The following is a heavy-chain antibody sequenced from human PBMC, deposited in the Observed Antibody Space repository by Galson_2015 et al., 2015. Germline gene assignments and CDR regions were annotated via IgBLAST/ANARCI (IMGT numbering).Heavy chain of an antibody. CDR1: GFSLSNARVG. CDR3: AHSDCSSTSCYKGYYFDY. J-gene: IGHJ4*02. D-gene: IGHD2-2*01. Sequence: ALVKPTQTLTLTCTFSGFSLSNARVGVSWIRQPPGKALEWLAHIFSNDEKSYSTSLKSRLTISKDTSKSQVVLTMTNMDPVDTATYYCAHSDCSSTSCYKGYYFDYWGQGTLVTVSS. CDR2: IFSNDEK. V-gene: IGHV2-26*01.